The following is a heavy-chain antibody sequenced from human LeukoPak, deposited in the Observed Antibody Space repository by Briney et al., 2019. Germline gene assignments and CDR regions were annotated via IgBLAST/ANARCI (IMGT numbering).Heavy chain of an antibody. CDR3: ARDKAPYCSSTSCYLHWFDP. CDR1: GYTFSSYG. CDR2: ISAYNGYT. D-gene: IGHD2-2*01. V-gene: IGHV1-18*01. Sequence: ASVKVSCKSFGYTFSSYGITWVRQAPGQGLEWMGWISAYNGYTDYSQKLQGRVTMTTDTSTSTVYMELRSLRSDDTAVYYCARDKAPYCSSTSCYLHWFDPWGQGTLVTVSS. J-gene: IGHJ5*02.